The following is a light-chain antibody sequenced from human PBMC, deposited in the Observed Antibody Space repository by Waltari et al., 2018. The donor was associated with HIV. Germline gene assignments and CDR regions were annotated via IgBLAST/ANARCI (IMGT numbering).Light chain of an antibody. CDR2: AVS. CDR3: QQLNSYPVT. Sequence: DIQLTRSPSFLSASIGDRVSITCRASQDSSSYLAWYQQKPGKAPKVLIYAVSTLQSGVPSRFSGSGSGTEFTLTITSLQAEDFATYYCQQLNSYPVTFGQGTKVEIK. CDR1: QDSSSY. J-gene: IGKJ1*01. V-gene: IGKV1-9*01.